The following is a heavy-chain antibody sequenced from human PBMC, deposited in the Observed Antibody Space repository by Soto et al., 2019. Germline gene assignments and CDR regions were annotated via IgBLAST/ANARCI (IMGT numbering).Heavy chain of an antibody. V-gene: IGHV3-53*01. CDR1: GFTVSSTH. J-gene: IGHJ6*02. CDR3: VREDYNHYGMDV. Sequence: GGSLRLSCAASGFTVSSTHMSWVRQAPGEGLEWVSLIYSGGTTHYADSVKGRFTISRDNSMNTLFLQMDSLRAEDTAVYYCVREDYNHYGMDVWGQGTTVTVSS. CDR2: IYSGGTT.